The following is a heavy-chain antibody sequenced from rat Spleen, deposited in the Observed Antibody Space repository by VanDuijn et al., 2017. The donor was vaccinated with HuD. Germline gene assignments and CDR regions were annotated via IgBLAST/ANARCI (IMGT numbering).Heavy chain of an antibody. J-gene: IGHJ2*01. D-gene: IGHD1-8*01. CDR1: GFSLTGNN. CDR2: MRYDGDT. CDR3: ARDQYDFDS. Sequence: QVQLKESGPGLVQPSQTLSLTCTVSGFSLTGNNVHWVRQPPGKGLEWMGRMRYDGDTAYNSALKSRLSITRDTSKNQVFLKMNSLQTDDTGTYYCARDQYDFDSWGLGVMVTVSS. V-gene: IGHV2-63*01.